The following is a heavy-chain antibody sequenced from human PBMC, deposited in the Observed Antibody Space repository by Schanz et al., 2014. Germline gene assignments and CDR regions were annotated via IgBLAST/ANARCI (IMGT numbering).Heavy chain of an antibody. Sequence: QAQLMESGGGVVQPGTSLILSCAASGFTFSSYGMHWVRQVPGKGLEWVSAISGSGGSTYYADSVKGRFTISRDNSKNTLYLQMNSLSADDTAVFYCAKGMGYCSGGTCYDYYYYGLDVWGQGTTVTVSS. D-gene: IGHD2-15*01. J-gene: IGHJ6*02. CDR1: GFTFSSYG. CDR3: AKGMGYCSGGTCYDYYYYGLDV. V-gene: IGHV3-NL1*01. CDR2: ISGSGGST.